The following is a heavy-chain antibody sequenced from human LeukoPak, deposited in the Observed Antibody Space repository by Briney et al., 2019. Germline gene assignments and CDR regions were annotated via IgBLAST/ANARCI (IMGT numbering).Heavy chain of an antibody. Sequence: SETLSLTCTVSGGSISSGDHYWSWIRQPPGKGLEWIGYIYYSGSTNYNPSLKSRVTISVDTSKNQFSLKLSSVTAADTAVHYCAREAAAADYYGMDVWGQGTTVTVSS. V-gene: IGHV4-61*08. CDR3: AREAAAADYYGMDV. D-gene: IGHD6-13*01. CDR2: IYYSGST. J-gene: IGHJ6*02. CDR1: GGSISSGDHY.